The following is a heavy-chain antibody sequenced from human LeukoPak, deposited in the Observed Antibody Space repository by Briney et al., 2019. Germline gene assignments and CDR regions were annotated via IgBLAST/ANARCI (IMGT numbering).Heavy chain of an antibody. V-gene: IGHV3-23*01. CDR3: ARSGSCWFDR. CDR1: GFTISSYT. J-gene: IGHJ5*02. D-gene: IGHD3-10*01. Sequence: GGSLRLSCAASGFTISSYTMGWVRLAPGKGLEWVSSISGSGGGTYYADSVRGRFTISRDNPKNTVFLQMNSLRVEDTAIYYCARSGSCWFDRWGQGTLVTVS. CDR2: ISGSGGGT.